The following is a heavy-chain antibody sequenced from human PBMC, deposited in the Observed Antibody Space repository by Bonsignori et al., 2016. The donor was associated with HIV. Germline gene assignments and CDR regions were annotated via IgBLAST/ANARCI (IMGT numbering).Heavy chain of an antibody. J-gene: IGHJ4*02. CDR3: ARGLRTVGFDY. CDR2: IFNSGST. V-gene: IGHV4-59*01. D-gene: IGHD4-23*01. Sequence: WIRQPPGKGLEWIGYIFNSGSTNYNASLKSRVIISVDTSKNQISLRLGSVTAADTAVYYCARGLRTVGFDYWGQGNLVTVSS.